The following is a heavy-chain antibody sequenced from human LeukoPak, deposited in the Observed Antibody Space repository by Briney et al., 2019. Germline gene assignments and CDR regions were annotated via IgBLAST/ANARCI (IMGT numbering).Heavy chain of an antibody. CDR3: ARVQKDIVAIID. Sequence: GGSLRLSCAASGFTFSSYGMHWVRQAPGKGLEWVAVIWYDGSNKYYADSVKGRFTIYKDNSKTTLYLQMNSLRAEDTAVYYCARVQKDIVAIIDWGQGTLVTVSS. CDR1: GFTFSSYG. CDR2: IWYDGSNK. V-gene: IGHV3-33*01. J-gene: IGHJ4*02. D-gene: IGHD5-12*01.